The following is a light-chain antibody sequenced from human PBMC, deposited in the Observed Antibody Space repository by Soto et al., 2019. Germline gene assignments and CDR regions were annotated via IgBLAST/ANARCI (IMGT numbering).Light chain of an antibody. Sequence: DIQMTQSPSSLSASVGDRVTISCRASQNIITKLNWYQQKPGNPPKLLMYAVSSLHCGAPSRFSRSESGTDLTITSSSLQSEDDGNYYWQHSHNFPRTFGEGP. CDR3: QHSHNFPRT. V-gene: IGKV1-39*01. CDR1: QNIITK. CDR2: AVS. J-gene: IGKJ1*01.